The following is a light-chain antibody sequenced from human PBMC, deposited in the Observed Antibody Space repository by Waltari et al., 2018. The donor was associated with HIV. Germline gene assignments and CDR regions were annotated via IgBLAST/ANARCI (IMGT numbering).Light chain of an antibody. CDR3: CSYAGGYTLV. CDR2: DVT. Sequence: QSTLTQPRSVSGSPGQSVTISCTGTSSDVGSYAYVSWYQQHPGKAPKLIIYDVTTRPSGVPDRFSGSKSGNTASLTISGLQAGDESDFYCCSYAGGYTLVFGGGTKLTVL. CDR1: SSDVGSYAY. J-gene: IGLJ2*01. V-gene: IGLV2-11*01.